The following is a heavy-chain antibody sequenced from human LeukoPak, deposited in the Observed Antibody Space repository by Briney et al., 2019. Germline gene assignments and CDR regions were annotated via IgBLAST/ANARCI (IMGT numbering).Heavy chain of an antibody. D-gene: IGHD3-22*01. V-gene: IGHV3-7*01. Sequence: GGSLRLSCETSGFTFSRYWMSWVRQAPGKGPEWVASIKEDGSEKYHVDSVKGRFTISRDNAKNSLYLQMNSLSAEDTAVYYCAKSRGYYYEKSGPADYWGQGTLVTVSS. J-gene: IGHJ4*02. CDR2: IKEDGSEK. CDR3: AKSRGYYYEKSGPADY. CDR1: GFTFSRYW.